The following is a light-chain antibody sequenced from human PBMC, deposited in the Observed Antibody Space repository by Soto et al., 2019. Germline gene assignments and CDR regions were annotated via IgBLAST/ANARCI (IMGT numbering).Light chain of an antibody. CDR3: QSYDDSLSVHYV. J-gene: IGLJ1*01. V-gene: IGLV1-40*01. Sequence: QPVLTQPPSVSGAPGQRVTISCTGSSSNIGSTYDVQWYQQLPGTAPKLLIHGNTDRPSGVPDRFSGSKSGTSAYLAITGLQADDEADYYCQSYDDSLSVHYVFGTGTKLTVL. CDR1: SSNIGSTYD. CDR2: GNT.